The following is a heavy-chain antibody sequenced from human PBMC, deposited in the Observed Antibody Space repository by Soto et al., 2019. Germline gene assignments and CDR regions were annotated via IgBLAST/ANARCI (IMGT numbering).Heavy chain of an antibody. D-gene: IGHD2-2*01. Sequence: QVQLVQSGAEVKKPGSSVKVSCKASGYTFTSYYMHWVRQAPGQGLEWMGIINPSGGSTSYAQKFQGRVTMTRDTSTSTVYMELSSLRSEDTAVYYCARSPRPIVVVPAATTYFDYWGQGTLVTVSS. J-gene: IGHJ4*02. CDR1: GYTFTSYY. CDR3: ARSPRPIVVVPAATTYFDY. CDR2: INPSGGST. V-gene: IGHV1-46*03.